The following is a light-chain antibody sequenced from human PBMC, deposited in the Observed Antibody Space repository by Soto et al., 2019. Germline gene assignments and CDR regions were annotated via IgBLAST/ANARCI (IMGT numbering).Light chain of an antibody. CDR2: GAS. CDR1: QSVSRN. Sequence: EIVMTQSPATLSVSPGERATLSCRASQSVSRNLAWYQQKSGQAPRLLIYGASTRATGIPARFSGSGSGTEFTLTISSLQSEDFAVYYCQQYSNWPYIFGQGTKLEIK. CDR3: QQYSNWPYI. J-gene: IGKJ2*01. V-gene: IGKV3-15*01.